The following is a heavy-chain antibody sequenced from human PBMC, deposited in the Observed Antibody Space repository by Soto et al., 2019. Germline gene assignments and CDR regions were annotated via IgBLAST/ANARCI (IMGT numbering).Heavy chain of an antibody. CDR3: ARDPLRYEQWLVLGAFDI. CDR1: GFTFSSYG. Sequence: QVQLVESGGGVVQPGRSLRLSCAASGFTFSSYGMHWVRQAPGKGLEWVAVIWYDGSNKYYADSVKGRFTISRDNSKNTLYLKMNSLRAEDTAVYYCARDPLRYEQWLVLGAFDIWGQGTMVTVSS. V-gene: IGHV3-33*01. J-gene: IGHJ3*02. CDR2: IWYDGSNK. D-gene: IGHD6-19*01.